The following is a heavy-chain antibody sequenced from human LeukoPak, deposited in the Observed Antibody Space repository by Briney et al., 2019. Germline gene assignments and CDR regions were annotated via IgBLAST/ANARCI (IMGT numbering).Heavy chain of an antibody. Sequence: SETLSLTCTVSGGSISSGGYYWSWIRQPAGKGLEWFGRIYRSGSTNYNPALKSRVTMSIDTSKNQLSLKLSSVTAADTAVYYCARWVESTNYYYMDVWGKGTTVTVSS. CDR2: IYRSGST. CDR3: ARWVESTNYYYMDV. CDR1: GGSISSGGYY. V-gene: IGHV4-61*02. J-gene: IGHJ6*03. D-gene: IGHD5-24*01.